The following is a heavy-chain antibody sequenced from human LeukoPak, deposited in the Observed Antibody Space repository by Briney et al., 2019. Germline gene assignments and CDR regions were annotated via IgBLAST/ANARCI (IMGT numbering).Heavy chain of an antibody. Sequence: HTGGSLRLSCAASGFTFNNYAMSWVRQAPGKGLEWVSGISGSGANTYHADSVKGRFTISRDNSKNTLYLQMNSLRAEDTAIYYCAKVSAYSYAYDYYDYGMDVWGQGTTVTVSS. CDR1: GFTFNNYA. J-gene: IGHJ6*02. D-gene: IGHD5-18*01. V-gene: IGHV3-23*01. CDR3: AKVSAYSYAYDYYDYGMDV. CDR2: ISGSGANT.